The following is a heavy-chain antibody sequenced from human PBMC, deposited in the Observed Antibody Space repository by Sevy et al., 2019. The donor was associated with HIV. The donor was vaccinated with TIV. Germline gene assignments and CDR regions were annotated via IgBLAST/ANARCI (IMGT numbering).Heavy chain of an antibody. V-gene: IGHV3-30*18. Sequence: EGSLRLSCSAFGFNFQTFGMHWIRQAPGKAPEWLAVIASDGINHNYAASVKGRFTIYRDNSKSLLFLQMNSLTPNDTAVYFCTKESLLGTYIRGDFDHWGQGTLVTVSS. CDR2: IASDGINH. J-gene: IGHJ4*02. CDR1: GFNFQTFG. D-gene: IGHD3-10*02. CDR3: TKESLLGTYIRGDFDH.